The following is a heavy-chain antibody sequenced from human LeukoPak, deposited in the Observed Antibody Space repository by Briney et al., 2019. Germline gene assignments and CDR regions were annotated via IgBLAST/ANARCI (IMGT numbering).Heavy chain of an antibody. CDR2: IHSSGRT. CDR3: ARGRNYYESSGFYYYFDY. Sequence: SETLSLTCAVSDGSFRGYYWNWIRQPPGKGLEWAGEIHSSGRTNYNPSLKSRLTLSADTPKYQFSLKLSSVTAADTAVYYCARGRNYYESSGFYYYFDYWGQGTLVTVAS. V-gene: IGHV4-34*01. D-gene: IGHD3-22*01. CDR1: DGSFRGYY. J-gene: IGHJ4*02.